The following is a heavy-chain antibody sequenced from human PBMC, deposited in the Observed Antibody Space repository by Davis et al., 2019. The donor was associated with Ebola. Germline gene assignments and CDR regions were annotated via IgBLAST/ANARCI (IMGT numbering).Heavy chain of an antibody. CDR1: GGSISSSSYY. CDR3: ARHETYYYDSSGYSIRYYFDY. D-gene: IGHD3-22*01. V-gene: IGHV4-39*01. CDR2: IYYSGST. Sequence: MPGGSLRLSCTVSGGSISSSSYYWGWIRQPPGKGLEWIGSIYYSGSTYYNPSLKSRVTISVDTSKNQFSLKLSSVTAADTAVYYCARHETYYYDSSGYSIRYYFDYWGQGTLVTVSS. J-gene: IGHJ4*02.